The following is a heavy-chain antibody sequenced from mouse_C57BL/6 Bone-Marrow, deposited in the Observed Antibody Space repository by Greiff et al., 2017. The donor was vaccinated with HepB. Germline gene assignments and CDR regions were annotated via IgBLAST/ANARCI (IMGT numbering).Heavy chain of an antibody. CDR1: GYTFTSYW. D-gene: IGHD2-1*01. CDR2: IFPGNSDT. CDR3: TNYPFDY. Sequence: EVQLQQSGPVLARPGASVKMSCKISGYTFTSYWMPWVKQRPGLGLERIGAIFPGNSDTSYNQKFKGKAKLTAATSASTAYMELSSLTNEDSAVYYCTNYPFDYWGQGTTLTVSS. J-gene: IGHJ2*01. V-gene: IGHV1-5*01.